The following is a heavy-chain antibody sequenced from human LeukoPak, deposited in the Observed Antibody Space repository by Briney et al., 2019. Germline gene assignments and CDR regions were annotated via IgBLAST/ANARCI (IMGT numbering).Heavy chain of an antibody. CDR1: GFTFSNYW. CDR3: ARGYYGSGSYYSNYYFDYYGMDV. D-gene: IGHD3-10*01. J-gene: IGHJ6*02. CDR2: IYTDGSST. Sequence: GGSLRLSCAGSGFTFSNYWMHWVRQAPGKGLVWVSRIYTDGSSTDYADSVKGRFTISRDNAKNSLYLQMNSLRAEDTAVYYCARGYYGSGSYYSNYYFDYYGMDVWGQGTTVTVSS. V-gene: IGHV3-74*01.